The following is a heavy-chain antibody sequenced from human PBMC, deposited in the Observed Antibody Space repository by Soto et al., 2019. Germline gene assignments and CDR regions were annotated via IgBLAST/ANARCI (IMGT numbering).Heavy chain of an antibody. Sequence: SETLSLTCTVSGGSISSYYWSWIRQPPGKGLEWIGYIYYSGSTNYNPSLKSRVTISVDTSKNQFSLKLSSVTAADTAVYYCARKLGYYYYGMDVWGQGTTVTVSS. CDR1: GGSISSYY. J-gene: IGHJ6*02. CDR3: ARKLGYYYYGMDV. D-gene: IGHD3-3*02. CDR2: IYYSGST. V-gene: IGHV4-59*01.